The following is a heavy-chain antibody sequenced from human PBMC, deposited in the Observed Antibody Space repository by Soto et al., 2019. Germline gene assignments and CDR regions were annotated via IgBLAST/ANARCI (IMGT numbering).Heavy chain of an antibody. V-gene: IGHV4-39*01. CDR2: IYYSGST. D-gene: IGHD6-13*01. CDR1: GGSISSSSYY. J-gene: IGHJ6*02. CDR3: ASGRLAAPGTAYYYYYGMDV. Sequence: XATLSLTCTVSGGSISSSSYYWGCIRQPPGKGLEWIGSIYYSGSTYYNPSLKSRVTISVDTSKNQFSLKLSSVTAADTAVYYCASGRLAAPGTAYYYYYGMDVWGQGTTVTVSS.